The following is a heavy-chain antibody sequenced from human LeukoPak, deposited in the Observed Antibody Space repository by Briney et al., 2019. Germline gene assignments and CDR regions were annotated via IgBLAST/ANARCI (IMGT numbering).Heavy chain of an antibody. CDR2: IYSGGST. J-gene: IGHJ4*02. CDR1: GFTVSDNY. V-gene: IGHV3-53*01. CDR3: AKDKAPGSWHTPSDF. Sequence: GGSLRLSCAASGFTVSDNYMSWVRQAPGKGLEWVSVIYSGGSTYYADSVKGRFTISRDNSKNTVFLQMNSLRADDTAKYYCAKDKAPGSWHTPSDFWGQGTLVTVSS. D-gene: IGHD6-13*01.